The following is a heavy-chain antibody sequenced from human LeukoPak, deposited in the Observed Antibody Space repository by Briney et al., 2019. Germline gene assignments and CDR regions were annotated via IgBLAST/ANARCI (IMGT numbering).Heavy chain of an antibody. V-gene: IGHV3-23*01. Sequence: GGSLRLSCAASGFTFSSYAMSWVRQAPGKGLEWVSAISGSGGSTYYADSVKGRFTISRDNSKNTLYLQMNSLRAEDTVVYYCAKYRITMIVVVIRDYFDYWGQGTLVTVSS. CDR1: GFTFSSYA. CDR3: AKYRITMIVVVIRDYFDY. CDR2: ISGSGGST. D-gene: IGHD3-22*01. J-gene: IGHJ4*02.